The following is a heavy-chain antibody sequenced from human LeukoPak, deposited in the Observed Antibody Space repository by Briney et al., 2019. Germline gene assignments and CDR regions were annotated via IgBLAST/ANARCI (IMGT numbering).Heavy chain of an antibody. J-gene: IGHJ5*02. Sequence: GASVKVSCKSSGYTFNSYGITWVRQAPGQGLEWMGWIHTYNGHTNYAQKFQGRVSMTTDTSTSTAYMELRGLRSDDTAMYYCARDVGITVADSFDPWGQGTLVTVSS. CDR3: ARDVGITVADSFDP. CDR2: IHTYNGHT. D-gene: IGHD6-19*01. CDR1: GYTFNSYG. V-gene: IGHV1-18*01.